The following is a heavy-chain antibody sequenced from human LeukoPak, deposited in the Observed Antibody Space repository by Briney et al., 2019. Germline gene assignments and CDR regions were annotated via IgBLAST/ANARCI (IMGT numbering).Heavy chain of an antibody. D-gene: IGHD2-2*01. CDR1: GDSVSSNSVT. V-gene: IGHV6-1*01. CDR3: AXRLTQYDCFDP. Sequence: SQTLSLTCAISGDSVSSNSVTWNWTRQSPSRGLEWLGRTYYRSTWYNDYAVSVRGRITVNPDTSKNQFSLHLNSVTPEDTAVXXXAXRLTQYDCFDPWGQGILVTVSS. J-gene: IGHJ5*02. CDR2: TYYRSTWYN.